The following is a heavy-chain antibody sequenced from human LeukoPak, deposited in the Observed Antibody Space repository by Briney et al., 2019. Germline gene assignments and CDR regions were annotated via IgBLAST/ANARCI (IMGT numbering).Heavy chain of an antibody. Sequence: GGSLRLSCATSGFTFTTYEMNWVRQAPGKGLEWVSYITSSGDIKTYADPVKGRFTMSRDDAKNSVYLQMNSLRPEDTAVYYCARDIYGDEDFDYWGQGTLVSVSS. CDR1: GFTFTTYE. CDR3: ARDIYGDEDFDY. CDR2: ITSSGDIK. J-gene: IGHJ4*02. V-gene: IGHV3-48*03. D-gene: IGHD3-10*01.